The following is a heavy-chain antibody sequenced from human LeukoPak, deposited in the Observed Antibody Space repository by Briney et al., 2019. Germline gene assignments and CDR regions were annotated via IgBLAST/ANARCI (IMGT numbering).Heavy chain of an antibody. Sequence: PSETLSLTCTVPGGSISSYYWSWIRQPPGKGLKWIGYIYYSGSTNYNPSLKSRVTISVDTSKNQFSLKLSSVTAADTAVYYCAREFVDTAMGASYSYYYYGMDVWGQGTTVTVSS. CDR3: AREFVDTAMGASYSYYYYGMDV. J-gene: IGHJ6*02. D-gene: IGHD5-18*01. CDR1: GGSISSYY. V-gene: IGHV4-59*01. CDR2: IYYSGST.